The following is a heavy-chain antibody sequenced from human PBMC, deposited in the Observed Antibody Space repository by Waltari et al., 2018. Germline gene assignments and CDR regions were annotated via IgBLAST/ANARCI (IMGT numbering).Heavy chain of an antibody. Sequence: QITLKESGPTLVKPTQTLTLTCTFSGFSLSTSGVGVGWIRQPPGKALEWLALIYWNDDKRYSPSLKSRLTITKDTSKNQVVLTMTNMDPVDTATYYCAHSLGYYYDSSGYYYPGYFDYWGQGTLVTVSS. V-gene: IGHV2-5*01. CDR3: AHSLGYYYDSSGYYYPGYFDY. CDR2: IYWNDDK. J-gene: IGHJ4*02. D-gene: IGHD3-22*01. CDR1: GFSLSTSGVG.